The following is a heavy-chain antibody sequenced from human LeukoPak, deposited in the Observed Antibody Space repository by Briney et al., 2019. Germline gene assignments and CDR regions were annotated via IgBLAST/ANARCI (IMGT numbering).Heavy chain of an antibody. CDR3: TRGTIFGVVITLDY. Sequence: PGGSQRLSCTASGFTFGDYAMSWVRQAPGKGLEWVGFIRSKAYGGTTEYAASVKGRFTISRDDSKSIAYLQLNSLKTEDTAVYYCTRGTIFGVVITLDYWGQGTLVTVSS. D-gene: IGHD3-3*01. CDR2: IRSKAYGGTT. J-gene: IGHJ4*02. V-gene: IGHV3-49*04. CDR1: GFTFGDYA.